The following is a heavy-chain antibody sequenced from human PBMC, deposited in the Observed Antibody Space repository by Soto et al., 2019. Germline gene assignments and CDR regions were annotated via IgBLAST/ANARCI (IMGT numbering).Heavy chain of an antibody. D-gene: IGHD3-10*01. CDR1: GFTFDDYA. J-gene: IGHJ6*02. V-gene: IGHV3-9*01. CDR3: AKDIYYYGSGSRGGMDV. Sequence: LRLSCAASGFTFDDYAMHWVRQAPGKGLEWVSGISWNSGSIGYADSVKGRFTISRDNAKNSLYLQMNSLRAEDTALYYCAKDIYYYGSGSRGGMDVWGQGTTVTVSS. CDR2: ISWNSGSI.